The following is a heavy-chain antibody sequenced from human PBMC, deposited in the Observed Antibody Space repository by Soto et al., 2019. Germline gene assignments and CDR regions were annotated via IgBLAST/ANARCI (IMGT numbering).Heavy chain of an antibody. V-gene: IGHV3-23*01. Sequence: EVQLLESGGGLVQPGGSLRLSCAASGFTFSNYAMNWVRQAPGKGLEWVSGISDSGGSTYYADSVKGRFTISRDNSKNTLYLQMNSLRAEDTAVYYCASTEDFFDYWGQGTLVTVSS. CDR1: GFTFSNYA. CDR3: ASTEDFFDY. CDR2: ISDSGGST. J-gene: IGHJ4*02.